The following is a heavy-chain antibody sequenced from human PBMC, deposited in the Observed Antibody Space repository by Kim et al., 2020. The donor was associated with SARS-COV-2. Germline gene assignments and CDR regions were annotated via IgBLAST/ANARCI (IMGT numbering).Heavy chain of an antibody. V-gene: IGHV3-15*01. CDR1: GFTLSNAW. Sequence: GGSLRLSCAASGFTLSNAWMTWVRQAPGKGLEWVGRIKNKRDGETTEYAAPVQGRFIISRDDSKSMVYLQMNSLKSEDTALYYCNTNQPGFYDSAGRYFSYYTMDLWGQGTTVTVSS. D-gene: IGHD3-22*01. CDR2: IKNKRDGETT. CDR3: NTNQPGFYDSAGRYFSYYTMDL. J-gene: IGHJ6*02.